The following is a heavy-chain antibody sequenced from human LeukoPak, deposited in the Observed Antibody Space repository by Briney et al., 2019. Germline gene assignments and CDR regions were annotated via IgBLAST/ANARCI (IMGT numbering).Heavy chain of an antibody. CDR3: ARVGYGGYYFDY. Sequence: SETLSLTCTVSGGSISTYYWSWIRQPAGKGLEWIGRIYSSGSTNYNPSLKSRVTMSVDMSRNQFSLKVSSVTAADTAVYYCARVGYGGYYFDYWGQGALVTVSS. D-gene: IGHD4-17*01. J-gene: IGHJ4*02. CDR2: IYSSGST. V-gene: IGHV4-4*07. CDR1: GGSISTYY.